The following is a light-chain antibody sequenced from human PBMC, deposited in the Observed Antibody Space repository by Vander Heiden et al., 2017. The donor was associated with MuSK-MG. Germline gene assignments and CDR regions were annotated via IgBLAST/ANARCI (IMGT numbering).Light chain of an antibody. J-gene: IGLJ3*02. V-gene: IGLV2-14*01. Sequence: QSALTQPASVSGSPGQSITISCPATSSDVGGYHYVSWYQQHPGKAPKRMIFDVRKRPSGGANRFSGSKSGTTAAMTISGLQAEEDADYYCSPYTSSSTWVVGGGTKLTVL. CDR1: SSDVGGYHY. CDR2: DVR. CDR3: SPYTSSSTWV.